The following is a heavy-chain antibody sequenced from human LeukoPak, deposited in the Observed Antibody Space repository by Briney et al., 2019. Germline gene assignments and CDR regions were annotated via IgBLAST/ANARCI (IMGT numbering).Heavy chain of an antibody. CDR2: ISYDGSNK. CDR3: AGDTDYYDSSGYYDMLLDY. D-gene: IGHD3-22*01. V-gene: IGHV3-30-3*01. J-gene: IGHJ4*02. Sequence: PGGSLRLSCAASGFTFGSYAMHWVRQAPGKGLEWVAVISYDGSNKYYADSVKGRFTISRDNSKNTLYLQMNSLRAEDTAVYYCAGDTDYYDSSGYYDMLLDYWGQGTLVTVSS. CDR1: GFTFGSYA.